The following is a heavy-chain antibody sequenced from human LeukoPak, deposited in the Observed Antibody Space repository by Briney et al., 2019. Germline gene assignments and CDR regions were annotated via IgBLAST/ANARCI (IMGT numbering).Heavy chain of an antibody. V-gene: IGHV2-70*01. CDR1: GFSLSTSGRC. CDR2: IDWDDDK. CDR3: ARIPMIVAAPSDDDASDI. D-gene: IGHD3-22*01. Sequence: ESGPTLVNPTQTLTLTCTFSGFSLSTSGRCVSWIRQPPGKALEWLSLIDWDDDKYYSTSLKTRLTISKDTSKNQVVLTMTNMDPVDTATYYCARIPMIVAAPSDDDASDIWGQGTMVTVSS. J-gene: IGHJ3*02.